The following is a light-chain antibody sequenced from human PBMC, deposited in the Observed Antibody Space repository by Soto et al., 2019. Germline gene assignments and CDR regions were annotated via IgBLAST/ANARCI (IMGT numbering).Light chain of an antibody. Sequence: QSALTQPASVSGSPGQSITISCTGTSGDVGGYDYVSWYQQHPGKAPKFMIYEVTNRPSGVSHRFSGSKSGNTASLTISGLQAEDEADYYCTSYTSSSTYVFGTRTKVTVL. V-gene: IGLV2-14*01. CDR1: SGDVGGYDY. J-gene: IGLJ1*01. CDR2: EVT. CDR3: TSYTSSSTYV.